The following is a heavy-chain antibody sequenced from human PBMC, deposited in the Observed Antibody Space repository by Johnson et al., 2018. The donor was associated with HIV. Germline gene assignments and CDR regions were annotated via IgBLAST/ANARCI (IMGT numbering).Heavy chain of an antibody. Sequence: QMQLVESGGGVVQPGRALRLSCAASGFTFSNSAMHWVRRAPGKGLEWLAVVSHDGSNEYYADSVKGRCTVSRDNTKNTLYLQMNSLRPEDTAVYYCASLIAAAGDDAFDIWGQGTMVTVSS. CDR1: GFTFSNSA. V-gene: IGHV3-30*04. J-gene: IGHJ3*02. D-gene: IGHD6-13*01. CDR3: ASLIAAAGDDAFDI. CDR2: VSHDGSNE.